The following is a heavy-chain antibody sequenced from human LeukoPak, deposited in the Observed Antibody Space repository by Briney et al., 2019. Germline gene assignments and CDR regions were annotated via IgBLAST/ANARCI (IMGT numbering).Heavy chain of an antibody. V-gene: IGHV4-59*01. D-gene: IGHD2-8*01. CDR3: ARGFDRVPMVHYFDY. J-gene: IGHJ4*02. Sequence: PSETLSLTCTVSGGSISSYYWSWIRQPPGKGLEWIGYIYYSGSTNYNPSLKSRVTISVDTSKNQFSLKLSSVTAADTAVYYWARGFDRVPMVHYFDYWGQGTLVTVSS. CDR1: GGSISSYY. CDR2: IYYSGST.